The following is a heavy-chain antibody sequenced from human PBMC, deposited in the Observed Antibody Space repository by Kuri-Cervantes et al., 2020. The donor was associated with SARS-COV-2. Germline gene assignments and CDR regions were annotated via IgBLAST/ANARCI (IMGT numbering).Heavy chain of an antibody. CDR1: GFTFSSYS. V-gene: IGHV3-48*01. CDR2: ISSSSSTI. CDR3: ARSSSGSYSSFLDY. D-gene: IGHD1-26*01. J-gene: IGHJ4*02. Sequence: GGSLRLSCAASGFTFSSYSMNWVRQAPGKGLEWVSYISSSSSTIYYADSVKGRFTISRDNSKNTLYLQMNSLRAEDTAVYYCARSSSGSYSSFLDYWGQGTLVTVSS.